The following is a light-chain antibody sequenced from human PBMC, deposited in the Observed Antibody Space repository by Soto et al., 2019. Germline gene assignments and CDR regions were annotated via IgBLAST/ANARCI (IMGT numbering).Light chain of an antibody. J-gene: IGLJ1*01. CDR1: SSNIGGNS. CDR2: DDD. Sequence: QSVMTQPPSVSAAPGQRVTISCSGSSSNIGGNSVSWYQQLPGTAPKLLIYDDDKRPSGIPDRFSGSKSGNTASLTVSGLQAEDDADYYCSSYAGSNMGVFGTGTKVTVL. V-gene: IGLV1-51*01. CDR3: SSYAGSNMGV.